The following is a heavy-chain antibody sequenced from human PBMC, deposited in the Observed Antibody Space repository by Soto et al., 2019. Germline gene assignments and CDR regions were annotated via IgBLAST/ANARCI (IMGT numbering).Heavy chain of an antibody. V-gene: IGHV5-51*01. CDR1: GYSFTSYW. CDR2: IYPGDSDT. Sequence: LGESLKISCKGSGYSFTSYWIGWVRQMPGKGLEWMGIIYPGDSDTRYSPSFQGQVTISADNPISTAYLQWSSLKASDTAMYYCARREVATIGDFHYYYGMDVWGQGAPVTVTS. CDR3: ARREVATIGDFHYYYGMDV. D-gene: IGHD5-12*01. J-gene: IGHJ6*02.